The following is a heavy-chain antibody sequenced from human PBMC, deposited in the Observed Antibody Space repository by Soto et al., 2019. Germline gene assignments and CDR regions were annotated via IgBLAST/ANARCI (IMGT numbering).Heavy chain of an antibody. Sequence: GGSLRLSCAASMFTFTDYPMYWVRQAPGKGLEWVGFIRSKAYGGTTEYAASVKGRFTISRDDSKSIAHLQMNSLKTEDTAVYYCTAGKLYPSLDFDYWGQGTLVTVSS. D-gene: IGHD2-8*01. CDR3: TAGKLYPSLDFDY. V-gene: IGHV3-49*04. J-gene: IGHJ4*02. CDR2: IRSKAYGGTT. CDR1: MFTFTDYP.